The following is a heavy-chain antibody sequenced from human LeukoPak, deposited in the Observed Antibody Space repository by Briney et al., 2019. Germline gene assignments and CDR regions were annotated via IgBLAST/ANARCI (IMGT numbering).Heavy chain of an antibody. Sequence: ASVKVSCKASGYTFTSYDINWVRQATGQGLEWMGWMNPNSGNTGYAQKFQGRVTMTRNTSISTAYMELSSLRSEGTAVYYCARTGSYAPPSGYWGQGTLVTVSS. V-gene: IGHV1-8*01. CDR2: MNPNSGNT. CDR1: GYTFTSYD. D-gene: IGHD1-14*01. CDR3: ARTGSYAPPSGY. J-gene: IGHJ4*02.